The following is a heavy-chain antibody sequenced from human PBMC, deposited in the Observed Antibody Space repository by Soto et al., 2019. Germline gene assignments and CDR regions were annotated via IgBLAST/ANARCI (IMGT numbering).Heavy chain of an antibody. Sequence: QVQLVQSGPEVRKPGASVKVSCKASAYTFTSYGISWVRQAPGQGLEWMGWISGYNGQTNYAQKFRDRVTITTDTXXXXXXXXXXXXXXXXXXXXXXXXXXXXXXXXXXLXAMDVWGQGTTVSVSS. CDR3: XXXXXXXXXXXXLXAMDV. D-gene: IGHD6-19*01. CDR1: AYTFTSYG. CDR2: ISGYNGQT. J-gene: IGHJ6*02. V-gene: IGHV1-18*01.